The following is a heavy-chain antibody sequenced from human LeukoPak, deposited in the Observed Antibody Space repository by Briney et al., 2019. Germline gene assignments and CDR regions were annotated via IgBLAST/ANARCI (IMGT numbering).Heavy chain of an antibody. CDR2: ISGSGGST. CDR3: ASCSTPATYYYDSSRFDY. J-gene: IGHJ4*02. Sequence: GGSLRLSCAASGFTFSSYAMSWVRQAPGKGLEWVSAISGSGGSTYYADSVKGRFTISRDNSKNTLYLQMNSLRAEDTAVYYCASCSTPATYYYDSSRFDYWGQGTLVTVSS. V-gene: IGHV3-23*01. D-gene: IGHD3-22*01. CDR1: GFTFSSYA.